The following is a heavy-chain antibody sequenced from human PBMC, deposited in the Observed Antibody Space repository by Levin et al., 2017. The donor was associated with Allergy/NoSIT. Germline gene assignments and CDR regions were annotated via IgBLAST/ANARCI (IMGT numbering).Heavy chain of an antibody. J-gene: IGHJ4*02. CDR3: ARGGWSGTTLAHFDY. CDR1: GFTFSSYE. V-gene: IGHV3-48*03. Sequence: QAGGSLRLSCAASGFTFSSYEMNWVRQAPGKGLEWVSYISSSGSTIYYADSVKGRFTISRDNAKNSLYLQMNSLRAEDTAVYYCARGGWSGTTLAHFDYWGQGTLVTVSS. CDR2: ISSSGSTI. D-gene: IGHD1-1*01.